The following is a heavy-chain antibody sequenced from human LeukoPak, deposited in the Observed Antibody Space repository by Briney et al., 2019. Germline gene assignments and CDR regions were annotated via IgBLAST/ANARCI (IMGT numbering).Heavy chain of an antibody. CDR1: GYTFTSYG. D-gene: IGHD3-22*01. CDR2: ISACNGNT. CDR3: ARDRGYYDRSARVIQH. V-gene: IGHV1-18*01. J-gene: IGHJ1*01. Sequence: ASVKVSCKASGYTFTSYGISWVRQAPGQGLEWMGWISACNGNTNYAQKLQGRVTMTTDTSTSTAYMELRSLRSDDTAVYYCARDRGYYDRSARVIQHWGQGTLVTVSS.